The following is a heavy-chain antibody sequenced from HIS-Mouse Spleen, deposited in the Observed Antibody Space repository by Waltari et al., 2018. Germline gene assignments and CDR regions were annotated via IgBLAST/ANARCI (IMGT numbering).Heavy chain of an antibody. CDR1: GGSISSSSYY. D-gene: IGHD6-13*01. V-gene: IGHV4-39*07. Sequence: QLQLQESGPGLVKPSEPLSLTCTVAGGSISSSSYYWGWLRQPPGKGLEWIGSIYYSGSTYYNPSLKSRVTISVDTSKNQFSLKLSSVTAADTAVYYCARSEGGYSSSWLLNIWGQGTMVTVSS. CDR2: IYYSGST. CDR3: ARSEGGYSSSWLLNI. J-gene: IGHJ3*02.